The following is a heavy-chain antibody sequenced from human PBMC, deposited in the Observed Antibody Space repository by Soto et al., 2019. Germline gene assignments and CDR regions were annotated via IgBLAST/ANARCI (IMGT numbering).Heavy chain of an antibody. D-gene: IGHD3-22*01. V-gene: IGHV4-59*01. CDR3: ARGRGATYDVFYI. CDR1: GGSISRYF. J-gene: IGHJ3*02. CDR2: IFYSGTT. Sequence: PSETLSLTCTVSGGSISRYFWSWIRQPPGEGLEWIGYIFYSGTTNYSPSLKSRVTMSLGTAKNQFSLNLTSVTAADTAVYYCARGRGATYDVFYIGGQGKMV.